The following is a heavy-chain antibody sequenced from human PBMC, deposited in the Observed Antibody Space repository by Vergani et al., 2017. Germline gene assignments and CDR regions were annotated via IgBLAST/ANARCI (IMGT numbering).Heavy chain of an antibody. D-gene: IGHD3-9*01. CDR3: ARVMYRDEASTGYRLEGMDI. CDR2: IYSTGST. J-gene: IGHJ6*02. CDR1: GGSFNTYY. Sequence: QVQLEESGPGLVKPSETLSLTCPVSGGSFNTYYWSWMRQSPGKGLEWIGYIYSTGSTNYNPYLKRRVTMSVDTSKNQFSLKLRSVTAADTAVYFCARVMYRDEASTGYRLEGMDIWGQGTTVTISS. V-gene: IGHV4-59*13.